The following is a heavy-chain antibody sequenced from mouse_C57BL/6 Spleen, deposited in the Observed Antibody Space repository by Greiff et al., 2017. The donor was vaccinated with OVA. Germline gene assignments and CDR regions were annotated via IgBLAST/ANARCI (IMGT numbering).Heavy chain of an antibody. D-gene: IGHD1-1*01. CDR1: GFNIKDDY. CDR3: PPHYYGSSLAY. Sequence: EVQGVESGAELVRPGASVKLSCTASGFNIKDDYMHWVKQRPEQGLEWIGWIDPENGDTEYASKFQGKATITADTSSNTASLQLSSLTSEDTAVYYCPPHYYGSSLAYWGQGTLVTVSA. CDR2: IDPENGDT. V-gene: IGHV14-4*01. J-gene: IGHJ3*01.